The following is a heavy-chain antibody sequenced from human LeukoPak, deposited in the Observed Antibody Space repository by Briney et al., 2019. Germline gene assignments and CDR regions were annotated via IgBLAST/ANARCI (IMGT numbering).Heavy chain of an antibody. CDR3: ARVITVRGVIFDY. Sequence: KSSETLSLTCTVSGGSFSTYYWSWIRQPPGKGLEWIGYIYYSGSTNYNPSLKSRVTISVDTSKNQFSLKLSSVTAADTAVYYCARVITVRGVIFDYWGQGTLVTVSS. V-gene: IGHV4-59*01. CDR1: GGSFSTYY. CDR2: IYYSGST. J-gene: IGHJ4*02. D-gene: IGHD3-16*01.